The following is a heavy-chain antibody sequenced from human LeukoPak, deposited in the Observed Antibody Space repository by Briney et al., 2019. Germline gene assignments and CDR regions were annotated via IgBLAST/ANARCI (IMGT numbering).Heavy chain of an antibody. CDR3: ARDRGECTNGVCYYHDFDY. D-gene: IGHD2-8*01. Sequence: PGGSLRLSCAASGFTFSSYGMHWVRQAPGKGLEWVAVISYDGSNKYYADSVKGRFTISRDNSKNTLYLQMNSLRAEDTAVYYCARDRGECTNGVCYYHDFDYWGQGTLVTVSS. CDR1: GFTFSSYG. CDR2: ISYDGSNK. V-gene: IGHV3-30*03. J-gene: IGHJ4*02.